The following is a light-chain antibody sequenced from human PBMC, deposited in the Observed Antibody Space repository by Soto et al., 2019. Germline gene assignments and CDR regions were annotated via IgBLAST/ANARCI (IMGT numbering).Light chain of an antibody. Sequence: SVLTQPASLSGSPGQSITIPCTGTSSDVGGYNYVSWYQQYPGKAPKVMIYDVSNRPSGVSNRFSGSKSGNTASLTISGLQAEDEADYYCSSYTSSNTVVFGGGTKLTVL. CDR1: SSDVGGYNY. CDR2: DVS. CDR3: SSYTSSNTVV. J-gene: IGLJ2*01. V-gene: IGLV2-14*01.